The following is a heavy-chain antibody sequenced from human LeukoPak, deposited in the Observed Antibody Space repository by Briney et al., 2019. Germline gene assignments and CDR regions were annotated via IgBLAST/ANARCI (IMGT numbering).Heavy chain of an antibody. CDR3: ARHLSPYGQVPFDY. V-gene: IGHV4-4*09. Sequence: SETLSLTCPVSGGSISSYYWSWIRQPPGKGLEWIGYIYTSGSTNYNPSHKSRVTISVDTSKNQFSLKLSSVTAADTAVYYCARHLSPYGQVPFDYWGQGTLVTVSS. D-gene: IGHD3-10*01. CDR2: IYTSGST. CDR1: GGSISSYY. J-gene: IGHJ4*02.